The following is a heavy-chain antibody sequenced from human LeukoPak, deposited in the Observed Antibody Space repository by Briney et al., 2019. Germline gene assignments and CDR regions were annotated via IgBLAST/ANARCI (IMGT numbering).Heavy chain of an antibody. J-gene: IGHJ4*02. Sequence: ASVKVSCKVSGYSLTELSMHWVRQAPGKGLEWMGGFDPEDGETIYAQKFQGRVTMTEDTSTDTAYMELSSLRSEDTAVYYCATAPFYYDSSALFGYWGQGTLVTVSS. CDR3: ATAPFYYDSSALFGY. D-gene: IGHD3-22*01. V-gene: IGHV1-24*01. CDR1: GYSLTELS. CDR2: FDPEDGET.